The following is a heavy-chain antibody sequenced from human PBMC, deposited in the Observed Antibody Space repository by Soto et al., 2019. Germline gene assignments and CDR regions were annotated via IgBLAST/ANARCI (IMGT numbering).Heavy chain of an antibody. D-gene: IGHD3-22*01. Sequence: QVQLVESGGGVVQPGRSLRLSCAASGFTFSSYGMHWVRQAPGKGLEWVAVISYDGSNKYYADSVKGRFTISRDNSKNTLYLKINSLRAVDTAVYYCAKDRVRDSSGYYPDYWGLGTLVTVSS. V-gene: IGHV3-30*18. CDR3: AKDRVRDSSGYYPDY. CDR1: GFTFSSYG. J-gene: IGHJ4*02. CDR2: ISYDGSNK.